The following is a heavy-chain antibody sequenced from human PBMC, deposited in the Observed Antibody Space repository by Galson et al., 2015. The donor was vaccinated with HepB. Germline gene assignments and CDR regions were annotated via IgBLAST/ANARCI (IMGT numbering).Heavy chain of an antibody. J-gene: IGHJ4*02. D-gene: IGHD3-10*01. Sequence: SLRLSCAASGFTFRSYSMNWVRQAPGKGLEWVSYISPNDDYIYYAETLRGRFSISRDNARNSLYLQMNSLRAEDTAVYYCARGGLQKQRNDYFDFWGRGTLVTVSS. V-gene: IGHV3-21*01. CDR3: ARGGLQKQRNDYFDF. CDR1: GFTFRSYS. CDR2: ISPNDDYI.